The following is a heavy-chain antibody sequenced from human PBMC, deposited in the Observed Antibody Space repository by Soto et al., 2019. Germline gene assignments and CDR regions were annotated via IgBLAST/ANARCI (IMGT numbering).Heavy chain of an antibody. CDR1: GFTFSSYA. D-gene: IGHD1-1*01. Sequence: QVQLVESGGGVVQPGRSLRLSCAASGFTFSSYAMHWVRQAPGKGLEWVAVISYDGSNKYYADSVKGRFTISRDNSKNTLYLQMNSLRAEDTAVYYCARDRERTNDYWGQGTLVTVSS. J-gene: IGHJ4*02. CDR3: ARDRERTNDY. V-gene: IGHV3-30-3*01. CDR2: ISYDGSNK.